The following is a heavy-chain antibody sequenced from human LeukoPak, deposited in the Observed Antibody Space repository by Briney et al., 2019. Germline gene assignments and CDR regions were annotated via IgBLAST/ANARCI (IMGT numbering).Heavy chain of an antibody. J-gene: IGHJ6*03. CDR2: ISGGGGST. Sequence: GGSLRLSCAASGFTFSSYGMSWVRQAPGKGLEWVSAISGGGGSTYYADSVKGRFTISRDNSKNILYLQMNSLRAEDTAVYYCAKDRCSNGIGCYYYYMDVWGKGTTVTISS. D-gene: IGHD2-8*01. CDR3: AKDRCSNGIGCYYYYMDV. CDR1: GFTFSSYG. V-gene: IGHV3-23*01.